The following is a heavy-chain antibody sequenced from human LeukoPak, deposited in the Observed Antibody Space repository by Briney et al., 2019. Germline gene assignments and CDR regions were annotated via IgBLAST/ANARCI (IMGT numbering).Heavy chain of an antibody. CDR1: GFTFSNYW. CDR2: INVDGSVK. J-gene: IGHJ4*02. D-gene: IGHD4-23*01. Sequence: GGSLGLSCAASGFTFSNYWMHWVRQVPGKGLVWVSRINVDGSVKSYADSVKGRFTISRDNAKNTVSLQMNSLRAEDTAVYYYVRDLILVDTPGDDFDYWGQGALVTVSS. V-gene: IGHV3-74*01. CDR3: VRDLILVDTPGDDFDY.